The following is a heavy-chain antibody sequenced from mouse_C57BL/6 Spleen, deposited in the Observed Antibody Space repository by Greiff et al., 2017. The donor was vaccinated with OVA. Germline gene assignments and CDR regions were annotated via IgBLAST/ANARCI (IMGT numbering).Heavy chain of an antibody. CDR3: TRGPLYYFDY. CDR2: ILASIGRT. V-gene: IGHV15-2*01. Sequence: QVQLKESGSELRSPGSSVKLSCKDFDSEVFPIAYMSWVRQKPGHGFEWIGGILASIGRTIYGEMFGDKATLDADNMTKEAYLDLNSTTSDDSAIYCCTRGPLYYFDYWGQGTTLTVSS. J-gene: IGHJ2*01. CDR1: DSEVFPIAY.